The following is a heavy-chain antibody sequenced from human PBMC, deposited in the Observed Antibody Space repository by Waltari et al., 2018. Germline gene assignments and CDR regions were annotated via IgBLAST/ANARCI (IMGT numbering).Heavy chain of an antibody. CDR2: IRHKAISGTA. CDR3: ARARSGSYLVDY. Sequence: EVQLLESGGGLVQPGRSLRPSCTGSGFTFGDDTLSWFRQAPGKGLEWVGLIRHKAISGTAEYAASVKGRFTISRDDSNSIAYLQMNSLKTEDTAVYYCARARSGSYLVDYWGQGTLVTVSS. V-gene: IGHV3-49*03. D-gene: IGHD1-26*01. CDR1: GFTFGDDT. J-gene: IGHJ4*02.